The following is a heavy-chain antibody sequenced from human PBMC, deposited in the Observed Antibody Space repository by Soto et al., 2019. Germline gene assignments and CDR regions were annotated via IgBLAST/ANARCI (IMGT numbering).Heavy chain of an antibody. J-gene: IGHJ4*02. V-gene: IGHV3-9*01. CDR3: AKDRVTIFGVVTKKDY. Sequence: ESGGGLVQPGRSLRLSCAASGFTFDDYAMHWVRQAPGKGLEWVSGISWNSGSIGYADSVKGRFTISRDNAKNSLYLQMNSLRAEDTALYYCAKDRVTIFGVVTKKDYWGQGTLVTVSS. CDR1: GFTFDDYA. D-gene: IGHD3-3*01. CDR2: ISWNSGSI.